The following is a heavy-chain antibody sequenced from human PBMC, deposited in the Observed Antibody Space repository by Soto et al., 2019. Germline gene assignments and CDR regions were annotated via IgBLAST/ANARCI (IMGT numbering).Heavy chain of an antibody. CDR3: ARYSSSWGPPLAHYYYYGMDV. Sequence: SETLSLTCTVSGDSISSGIYYWSWIRQHPGKGLEWIGYIYYSGSTNYNPSLKSRVTISVDTSKNQFSLKLSSVTAADTAVYYCARYSSSWGPPLAHYYYYGMDVWGQGTTVTVSS. V-gene: IGHV4-61*01. J-gene: IGHJ6*02. CDR1: GDSISSGIYY. D-gene: IGHD6-6*01. CDR2: IYYSGST.